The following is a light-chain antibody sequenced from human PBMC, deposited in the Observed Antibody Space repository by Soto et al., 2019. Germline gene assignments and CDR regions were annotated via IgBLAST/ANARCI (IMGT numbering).Light chain of an antibody. V-gene: IGKV3-20*01. Sequence: EIVLTQSPGTLSLSPGERATLSCRASQSVSSSYLAWYQQKPGQAPRLLIYGASSRATGIPDRFSGSGSGRDYTPTIRRLEPEDSAVYFCQQYGSSPRTFGQGTKLEIK. CDR3: QQYGSSPRT. CDR1: QSVSSSY. CDR2: GAS. J-gene: IGKJ1*01.